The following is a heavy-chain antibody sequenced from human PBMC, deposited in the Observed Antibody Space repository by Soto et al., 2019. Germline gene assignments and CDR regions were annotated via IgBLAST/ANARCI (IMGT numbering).Heavy chain of an antibody. CDR3: ARDPDYGMDV. Sequence: SDTLSLTCTVSGGSISSYYWSWIRQPPGKGLEWIGYIYYSGSTNYNPSLKSRVTISVDTSKNQFSLKLSSVTAADTAVYYCARDPDYGMDVWGQGTTVTVSS. J-gene: IGHJ6*02. CDR2: IYYSGST. V-gene: IGHV4-59*01. CDR1: GGSISSYY.